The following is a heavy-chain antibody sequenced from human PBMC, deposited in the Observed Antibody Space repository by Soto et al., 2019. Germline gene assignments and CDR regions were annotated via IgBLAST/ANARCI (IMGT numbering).Heavy chain of an antibody. V-gene: IGHV4-59*01. CDR2: ISDRGTT. CDR3: ARDRWTARANWFDP. J-gene: IGHJ5*02. CDR1: GGSIDDYY. Sequence: SETLSLTCTVFGGSIDDYYWSWIRQSPGKGLEWIGHISDRGTTDYNPSLKSRVTISVDRSKKQLSLKVTSVTAADTAVYYCARDRWTARANWFDPWGQGTLATVSS. D-gene: IGHD3-16*02.